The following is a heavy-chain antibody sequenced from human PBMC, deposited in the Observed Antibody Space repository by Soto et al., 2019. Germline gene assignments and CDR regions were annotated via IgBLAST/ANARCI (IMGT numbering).Heavy chain of an antibody. D-gene: IGHD3-16*02. CDR2: ISAYNGNT. J-gene: IGHJ3*02. Sequence: QVQLVQSGAEVKKPGASVKVSCKASGYTFISFGMSWVRQAPGQGLEWMGWISAYNGNTKYAQKLLGRVTMTTDTSPSTAYMELRSLRSDDTAVYYCARDLDDYVWGSYPSPDAFDIWGQGTMVTVSS. CDR3: ARDLDDYVWGSYPSPDAFDI. CDR1: GYTFISFG. V-gene: IGHV1-18*01.